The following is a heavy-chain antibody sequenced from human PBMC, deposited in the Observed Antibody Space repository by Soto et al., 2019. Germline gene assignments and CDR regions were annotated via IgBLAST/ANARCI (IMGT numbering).Heavy chain of an antibody. CDR2: ISYDGSNK. Sequence: QVQLVESGGGVVQPGRSLRLSCAASGFTFSSYGMHWVRQAPGKGLEWVAVISYDGSNKYYADSVKGRFTISRDNSKNALYLQMNSLRAEDTAVYYCAKDQHSYSSLYGMDVWGQGTTVTVSS. D-gene: IGHD6-13*01. CDR3: AKDQHSYSSLYGMDV. J-gene: IGHJ6*02. CDR1: GFTFSSYG. V-gene: IGHV3-30*18.